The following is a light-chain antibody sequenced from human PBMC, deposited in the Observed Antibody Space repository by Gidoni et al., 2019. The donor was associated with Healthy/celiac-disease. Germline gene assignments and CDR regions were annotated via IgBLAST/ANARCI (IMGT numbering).Light chain of an antibody. CDR1: SRDVGGYNY. J-gene: IGLJ1*01. Sequence: QSALTQPASVSGSPGQSITISCTGTSRDVGGYNYVSWSQQHPGKAPKLMIYEVSNRPSGVSNRFSGSKSGNTASLTISGLQAEDEADYYCSSYTSSSTRVFGTGTKVTVL. CDR2: EVS. V-gene: IGLV2-14*01. CDR3: SSYTSSSTRV.